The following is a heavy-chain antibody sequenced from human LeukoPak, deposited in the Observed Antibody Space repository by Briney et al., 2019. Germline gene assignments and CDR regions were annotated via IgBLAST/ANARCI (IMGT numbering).Heavy chain of an antibody. CDR1: GGSISNYY. CDR3: ARDSQPSVGWYYFDN. Sequence: SETLSLTCTVSGGSISNYYWSWIRQSAGQGLEWIGRIYSSGNTNYNPSLKSRVIISVDTSKNQFSLKMTSVTAADTAVYYCARDSQPSVGWYYFDNWGQGALVTVSS. D-gene: IGHD6-19*01. CDR2: IYSSGNT. V-gene: IGHV4-4*07. J-gene: IGHJ4*02.